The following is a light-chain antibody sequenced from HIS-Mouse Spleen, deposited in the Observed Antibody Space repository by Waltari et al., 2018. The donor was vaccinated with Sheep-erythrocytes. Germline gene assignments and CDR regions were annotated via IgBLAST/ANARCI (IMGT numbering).Light chain of an antibody. CDR2: DNN. CDR1: SSNIGNNY. Sequence: QSVLTQPPSVSAAPGQKVTISCSGSSSNIGNNYVSWYQQLPGTAPKPLIYDNNKRPSGIPDRCSGSKSGTSATLGITGLQTGDEADYYCGTWDSSLSAGVFGGGTKLTVL. J-gene: IGLJ3*02. V-gene: IGLV1-51*01. CDR3: GTWDSSLSAGV.